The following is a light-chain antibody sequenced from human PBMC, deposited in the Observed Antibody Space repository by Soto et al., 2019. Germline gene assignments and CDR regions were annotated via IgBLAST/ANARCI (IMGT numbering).Light chain of an antibody. CDR3: QQYSIWRT. J-gene: IGKJ1*01. CDR2: AAS. V-gene: IGKV3-20*01. Sequence: EIVLTQSPGTLSLSPGERATLSCGASQSVSSSFLAWYQQRPGQAPRLLIYAASNTAPGIPDRFSGSGSGTDFTLTISRLEPEDFAVYYCQQYSIWRTFGQGTKVDI. CDR1: QSVSSSF.